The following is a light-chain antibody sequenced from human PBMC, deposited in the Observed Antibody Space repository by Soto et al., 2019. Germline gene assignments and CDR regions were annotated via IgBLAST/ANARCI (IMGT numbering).Light chain of an antibody. CDR3: SSYTTSRTWV. V-gene: IGLV2-14*01. J-gene: IGLJ3*02. Sequence: QSVLTQPASVSGSPGQSITISCTGTSSDVGNYNYVSWYQHHPGKAPKLMIYEVSYRPSGVSVRFSGSKSGNTASLTISGLQAEDEANYYCSSYTTSRTWVFGGGTKLTDL. CDR2: EVS. CDR1: SSDVGNYNY.